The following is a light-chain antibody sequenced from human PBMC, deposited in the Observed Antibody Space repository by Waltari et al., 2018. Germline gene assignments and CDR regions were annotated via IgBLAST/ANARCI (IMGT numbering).Light chain of an antibody. V-gene: IGKV1-39*01. CDR3: QQSYNTPPYT. J-gene: IGKJ2*01. Sequence: DIQMTQSPSSLSASVGDRVTITCRASQTIPKSLNWYQHKSGEAPKLLIYAASSLQSGVPSRFSGSGSGTDFTLTITNLQPEDFATYYCQQSYNTPPYTFGQGTKLEIK. CDR2: AAS. CDR1: QTIPKS.